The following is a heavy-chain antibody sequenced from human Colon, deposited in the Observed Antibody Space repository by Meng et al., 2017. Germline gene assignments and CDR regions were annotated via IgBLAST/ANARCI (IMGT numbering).Heavy chain of an antibody. CDR1: EFTFTSYT. CDR3: AKAMNRGPIRTIDN. D-gene: IGHD1-1*01. CDR2: ISASGGDT. J-gene: IGHJ4*02. Sequence: GESLKISCAASEFTFTSYTMTWVRQAPGKGLEWVSAISASGGDTVYADSVKGRFTISRDNSKNTPYLEMNSLRAEDTAMYYCAKAMNRGPIRTIDNWGQGTEVTVSS. V-gene: IGHV3-23*01.